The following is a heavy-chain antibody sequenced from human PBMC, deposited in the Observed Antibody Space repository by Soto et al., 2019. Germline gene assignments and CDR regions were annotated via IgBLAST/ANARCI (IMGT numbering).Heavy chain of an antibody. J-gene: IGHJ5*02. CDR1: GIVFSDY. V-gene: IGHV3-11*01. Sequence: GGSLRLSCAASGIVFSDYMSWVRQAPGKGLEWLSYISGSGRTIYSADSVKGRSTISRDNATNSLYLQMNNVRTEDTAVYYCARLPFPWGWFDPWGQGTLVTV. CDR2: ISGSGRTI. D-gene: IGHD3-16*01. CDR3: ARLPFPWGWFDP.